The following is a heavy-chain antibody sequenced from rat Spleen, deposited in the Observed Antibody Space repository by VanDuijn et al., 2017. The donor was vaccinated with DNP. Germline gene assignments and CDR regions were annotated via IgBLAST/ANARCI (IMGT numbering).Heavy chain of an antibody. D-gene: IGHD1-6*01. V-gene: IGHV5-58*01. Sequence: EVQLVETGGGLVQPGRSLKVSCVASGFTFSSYWMYWIRQTPEKGLEWVASIDNDGDNSYYLDSVKGRFTISRDNTENTVYLQMNSLRFDDTATYYCAKDPEYYGFQGYFDYWGQGVMATVSS. J-gene: IGHJ2*01. CDR1: GFTFSSYW. CDR2: IDNDGDNS. CDR3: AKDPEYYGFQGYFDY.